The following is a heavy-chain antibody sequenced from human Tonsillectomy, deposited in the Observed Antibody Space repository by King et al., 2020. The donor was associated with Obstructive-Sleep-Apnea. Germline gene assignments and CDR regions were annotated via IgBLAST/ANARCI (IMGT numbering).Heavy chain of an antibody. V-gene: IGHV4-59*01. Sequence: VQLQESGPGLVKPSETLSLTCTVSGGSISSYYWSWIRQPPGKGLEWIGYIYYSGSTNYNPSLKSRVTISVDTSKNQFSLKLSSVTAADTAVYYCARDSDDTYFDYWGQGTLVTVSS. CDR1: GGSISSYY. J-gene: IGHJ4*02. CDR2: IYYSGST. CDR3: ARDSDDTYFDY. D-gene: IGHD3-22*01.